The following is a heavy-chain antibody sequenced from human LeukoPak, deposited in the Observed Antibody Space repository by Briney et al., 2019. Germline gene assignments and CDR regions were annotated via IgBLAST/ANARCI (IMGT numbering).Heavy chain of an antibody. CDR2: IYAGGST. CDR3: ASGLYGMDV. D-gene: IGHD2-21*01. J-gene: IGHJ6*02. Sequence: PGGSLRLSCAASGFTVSSNYMSWVRQAPGKWLEWVSMIYAGGSTYYADSVKGRFTISRDNSKNTLYLQMSSLRAEDTAVYYCASGLYGMDVWGQGTTVNVSS. CDR1: GFTVSSNY. V-gene: IGHV3-66*01.